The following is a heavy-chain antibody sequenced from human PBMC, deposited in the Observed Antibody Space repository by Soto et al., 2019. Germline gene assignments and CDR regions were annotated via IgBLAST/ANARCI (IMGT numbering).Heavy chain of an antibody. Sequence: GGSLRLSCAASGFTFSSYAMSWVRQAPGKGLEWVSAISGSGGSTYYADSVKGRFTISRDNSKNTLYLQMNSLRAEDTAVYYCAKVLSLYCSGGSCPGYYYYYYMDGWGKGTTVTVSS. CDR3: AKVLSLYCSGGSCPGYYYYYYMDG. CDR2: ISGSGGST. D-gene: IGHD2-15*01. V-gene: IGHV3-23*01. CDR1: GFTFSSYA. J-gene: IGHJ6*03.